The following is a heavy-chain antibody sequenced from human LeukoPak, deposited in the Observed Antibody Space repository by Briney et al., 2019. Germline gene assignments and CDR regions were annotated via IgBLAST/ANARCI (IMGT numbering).Heavy chain of an antibody. J-gene: IGHJ4*02. CDR2: ISWNSGNI. CDR1: GFTFDDYA. V-gene: IGHV3-9*01. CDR3: AKDGGLYYFDY. Sequence: GGSLRLSCAASGFTFDDYAMHWVRQAPGKGLEWVSGISWNSGNIGYADSVKGRFTISRDNAKNSLYLQMNSLRAEDTALYYCAKDGGLYYFDYWGQGTLVTVSS.